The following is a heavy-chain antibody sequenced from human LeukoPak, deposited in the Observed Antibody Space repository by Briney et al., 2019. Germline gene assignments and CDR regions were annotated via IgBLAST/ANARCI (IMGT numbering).Heavy chain of an antibody. CDR3: AWGVVRGYSYGSEDWYFDL. CDR2: ISSSRSYI. V-gene: IGHV3-21*01. Sequence: PGGSLRLSCAASGFTFSSYSMNWVRQAPGKGLEWVSSISSSRSYIYYADSVKGRFTISRDNAKNSLYLQMNSLRAEDTAVYYCAWGVVRGYSYGSEDWYFDLWGRGTLVTVSS. CDR1: GFTFSSYS. J-gene: IGHJ2*01. D-gene: IGHD5-18*01.